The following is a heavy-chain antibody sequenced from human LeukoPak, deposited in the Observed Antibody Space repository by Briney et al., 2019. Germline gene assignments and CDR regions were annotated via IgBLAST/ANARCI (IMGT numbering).Heavy chain of an antibody. V-gene: IGHV3-11*01. D-gene: IGHD3-10*01. CDR3: AKDRKTVLLWFGVSRWFDP. CDR1: GFTFSDYH. CDR2: INQNSYTI. J-gene: IGHJ5*02. Sequence: GGSLRLSCAASGFTFSDYHMTWIRQAPGKGLEWISNINQNSYTIYYADSVKGRFTISRDNSNNTLYLQMNSLRAEDTAVYYCAKDRKTVLLWFGVSRWFDPWGQGTLVTVSS.